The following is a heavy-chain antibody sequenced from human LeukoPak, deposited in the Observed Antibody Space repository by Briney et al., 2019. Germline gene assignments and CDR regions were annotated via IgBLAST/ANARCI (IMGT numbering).Heavy chain of an antibody. Sequence: GGSLRPSCAASGFTFGSYAMSWVRQAPGKGLEWVSAISGSGGSTYYADSVKGRFTISRDNSKNTLYLQMNSLRAEDTAVYYCAKGPVAVAGKLTDYWGQGTLVTVSS. D-gene: IGHD6-19*01. J-gene: IGHJ4*02. CDR1: GFTFGSYA. CDR3: AKGPVAVAGKLTDY. CDR2: ISGSGGST. V-gene: IGHV3-23*01.